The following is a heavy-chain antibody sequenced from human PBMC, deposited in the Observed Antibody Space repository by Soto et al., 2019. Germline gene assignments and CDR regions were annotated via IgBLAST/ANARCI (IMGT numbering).Heavy chain of an antibody. Sequence: ASVKVSSKASGYTFTSYGISWVRQAPGQGLEWMGWISAYSGNTNYAQKLQGRVTMTTDTSTSTAYMELRSLRSDDTAVYYCARLRGYSGLDNWFDPWGQGTLVTVSS. D-gene: IGHD5-12*01. J-gene: IGHJ5*02. V-gene: IGHV1-18*01. CDR2: ISAYSGNT. CDR3: ARLRGYSGLDNWFDP. CDR1: GYTFTSYG.